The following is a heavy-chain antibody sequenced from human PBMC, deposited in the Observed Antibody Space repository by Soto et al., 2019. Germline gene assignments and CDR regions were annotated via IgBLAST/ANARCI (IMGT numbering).Heavy chain of an antibody. CDR2: ISHDGSNK. J-gene: IGHJ6*02. CDR1: GFTFSSYA. V-gene: IGHV3-30-3*01. CDR3: ARFGSTSWSRRLYGMDV. D-gene: IGHD2-2*01. Sequence: QVQLVESGGGVVQPGRSLRLSCAASGFTFSSYAMHWVRQAPGKGLEWVAVISHDGSNKYYADSVKGGFTISRDNSKNTLYLQRHSLRAEDRAVYYCARFGSTSWSRRLYGMDVWGQGTTVTVSS.